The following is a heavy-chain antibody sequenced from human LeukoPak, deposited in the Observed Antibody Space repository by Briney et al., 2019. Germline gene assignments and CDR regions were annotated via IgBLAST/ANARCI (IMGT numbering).Heavy chain of an antibody. CDR2: ISSNGGST. CDR3: ARVGRGASGSYRSSYFDY. J-gene: IGHJ4*02. D-gene: IGHD1-26*01. CDR1: GFTFSSYA. V-gene: IGHV3-64*01. Sequence: PGGSLRLSCAASGFTFSSYAMHWVRQAPGKGLEYVSAISSNGGSTYYANSVKGRFTISRDNSKNTLYLQMGSLRAEDMAVYYCARVGRGASGSYRSSYFDYWGQGTLVTVSS.